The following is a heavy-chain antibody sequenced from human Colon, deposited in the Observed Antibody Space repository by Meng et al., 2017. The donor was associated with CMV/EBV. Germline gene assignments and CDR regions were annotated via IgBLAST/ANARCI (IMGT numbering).Heavy chain of an antibody. CDR3: VRSSGWSLFDY. CDR2: IRSDGSAT. CDR1: GYTFSDYY. J-gene: IGHJ4*02. Sequence: VQVLQSGAGVKGPGASVKVSCKTSGYTFSDYYMHWVRQAPGQGLEWMGWIRSDGSATNYAQKFRGRVTMTRDASVSTAYMELSGLTSDDTAVYFCVRSSGWSLFDYWGPGALVTVSS. V-gene: IGHV1-2*02. D-gene: IGHD6-19*01.